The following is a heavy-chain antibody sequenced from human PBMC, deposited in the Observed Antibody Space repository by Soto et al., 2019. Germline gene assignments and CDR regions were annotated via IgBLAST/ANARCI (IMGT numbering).Heavy chain of an antibody. V-gene: IGHV4-61*01. CDR2: IYYSGST. CDR1: GGSVSSGSYY. Sequence: QVQLQESGPGLVKPSETLSLTCTVSGGSVSSGSYYWGWIRQPPGKGLEWIGYIYYSGSTNYNPSLKSRVTISVDTSKNQFSLKLSSVTAADTAVYYCARCYDFWSGYHFDYWGQGTLVTVSS. D-gene: IGHD3-3*01. J-gene: IGHJ4*02. CDR3: ARCYDFWSGYHFDY.